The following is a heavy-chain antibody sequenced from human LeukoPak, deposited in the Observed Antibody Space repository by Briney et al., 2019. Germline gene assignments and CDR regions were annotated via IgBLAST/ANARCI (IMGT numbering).Heavy chain of an antibody. CDR2: VFYNGAT. V-gene: IGHV4-39*01. CDR1: GGSISSSIYY. CDR3: ARFFDY. Sequence: SETLSLTCIVSGGSISSSIYYWAWVRQPPGKGLEWIGTVFYNGATQYSPSLRSRVTISVDTSKNQFSLKLSSVTAADTAVYYCARFFDYWGQGTLVTVSS. J-gene: IGHJ4*02.